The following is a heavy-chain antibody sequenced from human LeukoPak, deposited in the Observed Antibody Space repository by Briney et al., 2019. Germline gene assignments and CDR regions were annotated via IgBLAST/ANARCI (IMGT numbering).Heavy chain of an antibody. CDR3: AKDPYFY. V-gene: IGHV3-23*01. J-gene: IGHJ4*02. Sequence: GGSLRLSCAASGFTFTTYAMSWVRQAPGKGLEWVSRISGSGTSTWYADSVKGRFTISRDNSKSTLYLQTNSLRAEDTAVYYCAKDPYFYWGQGTLVTVSS. CDR1: GFTFTTYA. D-gene: IGHD2/OR15-2a*01. CDR2: ISGSGTST.